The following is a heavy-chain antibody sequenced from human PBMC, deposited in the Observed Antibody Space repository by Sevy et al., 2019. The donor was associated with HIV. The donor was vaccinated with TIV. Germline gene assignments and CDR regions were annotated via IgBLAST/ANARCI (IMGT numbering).Heavy chain of an antibody. J-gene: IGHJ3*01. CDR2: ISSRSSFT. Sequence: GGSLRLSCVGSGFTFGDYYISWIRQAPGKGLECVAYISSRSSFTNYTDSVRGRFTISRDNAKNEVFLQMNSLRTEDTGVYYCARGAYDVWGQGTTVTVSS. V-gene: IGHV3-11*06. CDR3: ARGAYDV. CDR1: GFTFGDYY.